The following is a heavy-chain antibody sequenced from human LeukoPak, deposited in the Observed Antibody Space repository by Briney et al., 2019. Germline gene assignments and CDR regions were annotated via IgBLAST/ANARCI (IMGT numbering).Heavy chain of an antibody. D-gene: IGHD3-3*01. Sequence: PSETLSLTCTVSGGSISSYYWSWIRQPPGKGLEWIGYIYYSGSTNYNPSLKSRVTISVDTSKNQSSLKLSSVTAADTAVYYCARGYYDFWSGYYTHWGQGTLVTVSS. CDR2: IYYSGST. CDR1: GGSISSYY. V-gene: IGHV4-59*01. CDR3: ARGYYDFWSGYYTH. J-gene: IGHJ4*02.